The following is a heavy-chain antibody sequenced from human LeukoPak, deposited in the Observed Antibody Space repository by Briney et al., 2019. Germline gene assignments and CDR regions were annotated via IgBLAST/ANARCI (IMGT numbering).Heavy chain of an antibody. CDR2: ISSSGSTI. J-gene: IGHJ4*02. CDR1: GFTFSDYY. CDR3: AREKPPTVEMATIPLDY. Sequence: PGGSLRLSCAVSGFTFSDYYLSWIRQPPGQGLEWVSYISSSGSTIYYADSAKGRFTISRDTAKTSLYLQMSSLRAEDTTVYYCAREKPPTVEMATIPLDYWGQGALVTVSS. V-gene: IGHV3-11*04. D-gene: IGHD5-24*01.